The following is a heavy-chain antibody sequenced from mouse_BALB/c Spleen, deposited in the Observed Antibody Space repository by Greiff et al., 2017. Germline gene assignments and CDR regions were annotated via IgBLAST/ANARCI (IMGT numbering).Heavy chain of an antibody. V-gene: IGHV10-1*02. Sequence: DVQLQESGGGLVQPKGSLKLSCAASGFTFNTYAMNWVRQAPGKGLEWVARIRSKSNNYATYYADSVKDRFTISRDDSQSMLYLQMNNLKTEDTAMYYCVRQGWLRDYFDYWGQGTTLTVSS. CDR3: VRQGWLRDYFDY. D-gene: IGHD2-2*01. J-gene: IGHJ2*01. CDR1: GFTFNTYA. CDR2: IRSKSNNYAT.